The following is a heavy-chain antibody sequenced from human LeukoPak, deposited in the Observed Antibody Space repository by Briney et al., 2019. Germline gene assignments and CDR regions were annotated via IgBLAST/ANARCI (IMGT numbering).Heavy chain of an antibody. CDR2: IYYSGST. Sequence: PSETLSLTCTASGVSISSSSYYWGWIRQLPGKGLEWIGSIYYSGSTYYNPSLKSRVSISVDTSKNQFSLKLSSVTAADTAVYYCARIEGGYFYYFDYWGQGTLVTVSS. CDR3: ARIEGGYFYYFDY. CDR1: GVSISSSSYY. D-gene: IGHD1-1*01. V-gene: IGHV4-39*01. J-gene: IGHJ4*02.